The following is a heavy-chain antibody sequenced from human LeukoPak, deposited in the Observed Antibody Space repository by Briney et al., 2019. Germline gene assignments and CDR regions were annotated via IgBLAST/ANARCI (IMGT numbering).Heavy chain of an antibody. CDR3: AKGFCSGGSCWGAEIQNWFDP. D-gene: IGHD2-15*01. J-gene: IGHJ5*02. Sequence: PGRSLRLSCAASGFTFDDYAMHWVRHAPGKGLEWVSGISWNSGGIGYADSVKGRFTISGDNAKNSLYLQMNSLRAEDTALYYCAKGFCSGGSCWGAEIQNWFDPWGQGTLVTVSS. CDR1: GFTFDDYA. CDR2: ISWNSGGI. V-gene: IGHV3-9*01.